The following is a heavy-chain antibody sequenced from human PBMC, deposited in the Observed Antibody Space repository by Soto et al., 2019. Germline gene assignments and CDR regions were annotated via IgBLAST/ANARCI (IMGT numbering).Heavy chain of an antibody. V-gene: IGHV3-23*01. Sequence: EVQLLESGGGLVQPGGSLRLSCAASGFTFSDYAMTWVRQAPGKGLEWVSAISGSGNNIYYADSVKGRFTISRDNSKNALSLRMNSLRAEDTARYFCVSEDNWYFALWGRGTLVTVSS. J-gene: IGHJ2*01. CDR2: ISGSGNNI. CDR3: VSEDNWYFAL. CDR1: GFTFSDYA.